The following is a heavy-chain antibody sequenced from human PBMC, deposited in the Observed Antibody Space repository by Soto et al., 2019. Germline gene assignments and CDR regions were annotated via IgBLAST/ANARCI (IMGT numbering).Heavy chain of an antibody. CDR1: GFTFSSYA. D-gene: IGHD6-25*01. CDR3: ARTLAAGLSYYYGMDV. CDR2: ISYDGSNK. V-gene: IGHV3-30-3*01. Sequence: PRLSCAASGFTFSSYAMHWVRQAPGKGLEWVAVISYDGSNKYYADSVKGRFTISRDNSKNTLYLQMNSLRAEDTAVYYCARTLAAGLSYYYGMDVWGQGTTVTVSS. J-gene: IGHJ6*02.